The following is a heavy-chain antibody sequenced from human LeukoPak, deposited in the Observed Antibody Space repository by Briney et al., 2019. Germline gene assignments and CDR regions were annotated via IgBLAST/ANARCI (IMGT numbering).Heavy chain of an antibody. CDR1: GGSFSGYY. CDR2: INHSGST. D-gene: IGHD6-13*01. J-gene: IGHJ4*02. V-gene: IGHV4-34*01. Sequence: SETLSLTCAVYGGSFSGYYWSWIRQPPGKGRGWMGEINHSGSTNSNPSLKSRVTISVDTSKNQFSLKLSSVTAADTAVYYCARRDVAAAVQYYFDYWGQGTLVTVSS. CDR3: ARRDVAAAVQYYFDY.